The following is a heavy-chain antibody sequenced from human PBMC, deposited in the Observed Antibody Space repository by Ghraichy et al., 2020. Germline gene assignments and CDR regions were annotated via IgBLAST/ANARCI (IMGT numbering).Heavy chain of an antibody. V-gene: IGHV4-59*01. CDR2: IYYSGST. CDR1: GGSISSYY. CDR3: ARGPTSPLLWFGGWFDP. J-gene: IGHJ5*02. Sequence: SETLSLTCTVSGGSISSYYWSWIRQPPGKGLEWIGYIYYSGSTNYNPSLKSRVTISVDTSKNQFSLKLSSVTAADTAVYYCARGPTSPLLWFGGWFDPWGQGTLVTVSS. D-gene: IGHD3-10*01.